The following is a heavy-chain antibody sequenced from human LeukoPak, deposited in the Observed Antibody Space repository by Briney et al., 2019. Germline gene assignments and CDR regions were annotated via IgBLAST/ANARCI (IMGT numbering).Heavy chain of an antibody. CDR1: GGSFSGYY. V-gene: IGHV4-34*01. D-gene: IGHD6-6*01. Sequence: SETLSLTCAVYGGSFSGYYWCWIRQPPGKGLEWIGEINHSGSTNYNPSLKSRVTISVDTSKNQFSLKLSSVTAADTAVYYCASPIAARRHAFDIWGQGTMVTVSS. CDR2: INHSGST. J-gene: IGHJ3*02. CDR3: ASPIAARRHAFDI.